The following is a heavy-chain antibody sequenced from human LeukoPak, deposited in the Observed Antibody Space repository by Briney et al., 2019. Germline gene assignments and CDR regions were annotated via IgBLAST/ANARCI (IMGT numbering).Heavy chain of an antibody. CDR1: GFTFSTYA. CDR2: ISGRDGSRT. J-gene: IGHJ4*02. Sequence: GGSLRLSCAASGFTFSTYAMNWVRQAPGKGLEWVSTISGRDGSRTYYAESMKGRFTISRDNSKNTLYLQMNSLRAEDTAVYYCVSPNERSGNYAFDCWGQGTLVTVSS. CDR3: VSPNERSGNYAFDC. V-gene: IGHV3-23*01. D-gene: IGHD1-26*01.